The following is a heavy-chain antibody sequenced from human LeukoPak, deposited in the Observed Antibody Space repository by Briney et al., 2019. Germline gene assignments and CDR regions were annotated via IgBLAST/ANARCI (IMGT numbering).Heavy chain of an antibody. D-gene: IGHD5-12*01. CDR2: INSDGSST. CDR1: GFTFSSYW. Sequence: GGSLRLSCAASGFTFSSYWMHWVRHAPGQGLVWVSRINSDGSSTSYADSVKGRFTISRDNAKNTLYLQMNSLRAEDTAVYYCARANSGYDSFGYGYWGQGTLVTVSS. J-gene: IGHJ4*02. CDR3: ARANSGYDSFGYGY. V-gene: IGHV3-74*01.